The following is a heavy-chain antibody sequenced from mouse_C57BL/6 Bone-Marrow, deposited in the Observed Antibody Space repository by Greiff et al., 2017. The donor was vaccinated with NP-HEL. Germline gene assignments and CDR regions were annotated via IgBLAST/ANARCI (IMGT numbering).Heavy chain of an antibody. CDR1: GFSLSTFGMG. J-gene: IGHJ2*01. CDR3: AATVVSRYFDY. Sequence: QVTLKESGPGILQPSQTLSLTCSFSGFSLSTFGMGVGWIRQPSGKGLEWLAHIWWDDDKYYNPALKSRITISKDTAKNQVFRKIANVDTAYTATYYCAATVVSRYFDYWGQGTTLTVSS. V-gene: IGHV8-8*01. D-gene: IGHD1-1*01. CDR2: IWWDDDK.